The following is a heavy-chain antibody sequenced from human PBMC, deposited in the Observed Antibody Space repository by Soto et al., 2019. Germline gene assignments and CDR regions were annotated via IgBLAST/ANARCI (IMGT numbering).Heavy chain of an antibody. J-gene: IGHJ1*01. V-gene: IGHV1-46*01. Sequence: ASVKVSCKASGFSFSDYFMHWVRQAPGQGLEWMGIINPSGDSRNYAQKFQGRVTITRDTSTSTVYMDLSSLRYEDTAVYYCARDNSQNYGTPADSSLFHPCGQGSPVTVSS. CDR3: ARDNSQNYGTPADSSLFHP. CDR2: INPSGDSR. D-gene: IGHD3-22*01. CDR1: GFSFSDYF.